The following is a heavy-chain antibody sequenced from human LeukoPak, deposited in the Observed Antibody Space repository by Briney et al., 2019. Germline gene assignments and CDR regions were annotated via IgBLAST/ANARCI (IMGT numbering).Heavy chain of an antibody. V-gene: IGHV1-8*01. Sequence: ASVKVSCKASGYTFTSYDINWVRQATGQGLEWMGWMNLNSGNTGYAQKFQGRVTMTRNTSISTAYMELSSLRSEDTAVYYCARAKGMATTNPGYWGQGTLVTVSS. CDR1: GYTFTSYD. CDR3: ARAKGMATTNPGY. D-gene: IGHD5-24*01. CDR2: MNLNSGNT. J-gene: IGHJ4*02.